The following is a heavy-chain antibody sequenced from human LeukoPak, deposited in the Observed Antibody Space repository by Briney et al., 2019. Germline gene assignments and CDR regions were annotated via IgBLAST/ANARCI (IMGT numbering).Heavy chain of an antibody. J-gene: IGHJ4*02. CDR2: ISYDGSNK. D-gene: IGHD2-2*01. Sequence: PGGSLRLSCAASGFTFSSYAMHWVRQAPGKGLEWVAVISYDGSNKYYADSVKGRFTISRDSSKSTLYLQMNSLRAEDTAVYYCARDWIVVAATIDYWGQGTLVTVSS. CDR3: ARDWIVVAATIDY. CDR1: GFTFSSYA. V-gene: IGHV3-30-3*01.